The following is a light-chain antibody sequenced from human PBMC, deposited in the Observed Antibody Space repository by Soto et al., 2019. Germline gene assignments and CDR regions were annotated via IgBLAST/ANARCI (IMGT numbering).Light chain of an antibody. CDR2: DVS. Sequence: EVVLTQSPATLSLSPGERATLSCRASQSVTKYLAWYQQKPGQALRLLIYDVSKRATGIPARFSGSGSETDFTLTISSLEPGDFAVYYCQQRASWPWTFGQGTKDEIK. CDR1: QSVTKY. CDR3: QQRASWPWT. V-gene: IGKV3-11*01. J-gene: IGKJ1*01.